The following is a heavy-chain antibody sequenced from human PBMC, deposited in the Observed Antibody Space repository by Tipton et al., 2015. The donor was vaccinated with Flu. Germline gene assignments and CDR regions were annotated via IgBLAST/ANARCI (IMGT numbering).Heavy chain of an antibody. CDR1: GYSFTNYW. J-gene: IGHJ4*02. CDR2: IYPDDSNT. D-gene: IGHD2-2*02. CDR3: ARQDCSSSTCYIDY. Sequence: QLVQSGAEVKKPGESLKLPCKGSGYSFTNYWIGWVRQMPGKGLEWMGIIYPDDSNTRYSPSFQGQVTISADKSISTAYLQWSSLKASDSAMYYCARQDCSSSTCYIDYWGQGTLVTVSS. V-gene: IGHV5-51*01.